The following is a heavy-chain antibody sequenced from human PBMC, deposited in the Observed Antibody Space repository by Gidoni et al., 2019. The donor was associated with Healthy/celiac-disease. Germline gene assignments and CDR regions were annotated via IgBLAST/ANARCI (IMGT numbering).Heavy chain of an antibody. CDR1: AYTFTSYG. J-gene: IGHJ4*02. Sequence: QVQLVQSGAEVKKPGASVTVSCKASAYTFTSYGISWVRQAPGQGLEWMGWISAYNGNTNYAQKFQGRVTMTTDTSTRIAYMELRSLRSDDTAVYYCARLAEYCSGGSCYSLDYWGQGTLVTVSS. V-gene: IGHV1-18*01. D-gene: IGHD2-15*01. CDR3: ARLAEYCSGGSCYSLDY. CDR2: ISAYNGNT.